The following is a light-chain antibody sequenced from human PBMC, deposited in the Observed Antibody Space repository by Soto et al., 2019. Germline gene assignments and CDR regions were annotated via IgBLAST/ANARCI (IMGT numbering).Light chain of an antibody. CDR1: QGISSA. V-gene: IGKV1-13*02. CDR2: DAS. CDR3: LQFNSYPLT. J-gene: IGKJ4*01. Sequence: AIQLTQSPSSLSASVGDRVTITCRASQGISSALAWYQQKPGKAPKLLIYDASSLESGVPSRFSGSGSGTDFTLTISSLQPEDFAPEYGLQFNSYPLTFGGGTKLEIK.